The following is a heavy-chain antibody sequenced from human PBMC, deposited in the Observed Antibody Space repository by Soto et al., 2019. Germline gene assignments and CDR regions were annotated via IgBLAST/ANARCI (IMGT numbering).Heavy chain of an antibody. CDR2: IWYDGSNK. CDR3: ASLGADCSGGSCYSEGFDY. Sequence: GGSLRLSCAAAGFTFRSYGMHWVRQAPGKGLEWVAVIWYDGSNKYYADSVKGRFTISRDNSKNTLYLQMNSLRAEDTAVYYCASLGADCSGGSCYSEGFDYWGQGT. CDR1: GFTFRSYG. D-gene: IGHD2-15*01. J-gene: IGHJ4*02. V-gene: IGHV3-33*01.